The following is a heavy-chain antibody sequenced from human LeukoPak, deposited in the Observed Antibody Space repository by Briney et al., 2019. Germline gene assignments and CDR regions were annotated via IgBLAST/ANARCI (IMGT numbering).Heavy chain of an antibody. CDR1: GYSFTNYW. CDR2: IYPGDSDT. CDR3: ARPNITSYYDSRGYDAFDV. D-gene: IGHD3-22*01. Sequence: GESLKISCKGSGYSFTNYWIGWVRQMPGKGLEWMGIIYPGDSDTRYSPSFEGQVTISADKSVRTAYLQWSSLKASDTAMYYCARPNITSYYDSRGYDAFDVWGQGTMVTVSP. J-gene: IGHJ3*01. V-gene: IGHV5-51*01.